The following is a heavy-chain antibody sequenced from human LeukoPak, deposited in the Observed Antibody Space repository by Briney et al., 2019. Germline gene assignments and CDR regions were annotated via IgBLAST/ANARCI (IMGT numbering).Heavy chain of an antibody. Sequence: ASVKVSCKISGYALTELSMHWVRQAPGKGLEWMGGFDPEDGETIYAQKFQGRVTMTEDTSTDTAYMELSSLRSEDTAVYYCATMVDYGSGSYRWFDPWGQGTLVTVSS. CDR3: ATMVDYGSGSYRWFDP. V-gene: IGHV1-24*01. CDR2: FDPEDGET. D-gene: IGHD3-10*01. J-gene: IGHJ5*02. CDR1: GYALTELS.